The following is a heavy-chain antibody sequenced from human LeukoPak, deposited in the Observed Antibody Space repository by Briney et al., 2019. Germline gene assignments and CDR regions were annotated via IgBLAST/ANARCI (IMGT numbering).Heavy chain of an antibody. J-gene: IGHJ4*02. CDR3: ARDLPQLLWFGELLGGKDY. CDR2: IIPIIGTA. D-gene: IGHD3-10*01. CDR1: GGTFSSYA. Sequence: GASVKVSCKVSGGTFSSYAISWVRQAPGQGLEWMGGIIPIIGTANYAQKFQGRVTITADESTSTAYMELSSLRSEDTAVYYCARDLPQLLWFGELLGGKDYWGQGTLVTVSS. V-gene: IGHV1-69*13.